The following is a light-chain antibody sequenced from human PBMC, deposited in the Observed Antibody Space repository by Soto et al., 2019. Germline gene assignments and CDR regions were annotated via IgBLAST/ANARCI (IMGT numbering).Light chain of an antibody. V-gene: IGKV1-39*01. J-gene: IGKJ1*01. CDR1: QSVSRY. Sequence: DIQMTQSPSSLSASVGDRVTITCRASQSVSRYVNWYQQKPGKAPKFLIYAATSFQSGVPSRLSGSGSGTDFTLTRCSLQPEDFATYYCQQSSSTPRTFGQGTRVEIK. CDR3: QQSSSTPRT. CDR2: AAT.